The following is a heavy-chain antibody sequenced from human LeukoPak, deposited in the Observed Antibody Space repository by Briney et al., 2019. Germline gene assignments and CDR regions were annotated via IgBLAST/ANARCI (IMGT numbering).Heavy chain of an antibody. CDR2: IWYDGSNK. D-gene: IGHD3-22*01. Sequence: GGSLRLSCAASGFTFSSYGMHWVRQAPGKGLEWVAVIWYDGSNKYYADSVKGRFTISRDNPKNTLYLQMNSLRAEDTAVYYCARERDSSGYSSGAFDIWGQGTMVTVSS. V-gene: IGHV3-33*01. CDR1: GFTFSSYG. CDR3: ARERDSSGYSSGAFDI. J-gene: IGHJ3*02.